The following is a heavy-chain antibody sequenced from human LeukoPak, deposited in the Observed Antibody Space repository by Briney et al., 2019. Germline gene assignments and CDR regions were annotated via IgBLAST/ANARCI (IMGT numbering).Heavy chain of an antibody. CDR2: INPNSGGT. CDR1: GYTFTGYY. D-gene: IGHD5-12*01. Sequence: ASVKVSCKASGYTFTGYYMHWVRQAPGQGLEWMGWINPNSGGTNYAQKFQGRVTMTRDTSISTAYMELSSLRSDDTAVYYCARQLYSSLPSDYWGQGTLVTVSS. V-gene: IGHV1-2*02. J-gene: IGHJ4*02. CDR3: ARQLYSSLPSDY.